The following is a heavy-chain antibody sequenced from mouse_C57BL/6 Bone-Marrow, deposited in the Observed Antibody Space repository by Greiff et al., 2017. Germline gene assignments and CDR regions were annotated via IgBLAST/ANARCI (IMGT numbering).Heavy chain of an antibody. Sequence: VQLKESGAELAKPGASVKLSCKASGYTFTSYWMHWVKQRPGQGLEWIGYINPSSGYTKYNQKFKDKATLTADKSSSTAYMPLSSLTYEDSAVYYGARSFYGPAWFAYWGQGTLVTVSA. CDR2: INPSSGYT. D-gene: IGHD1-2*01. V-gene: IGHV1-7*01. CDR1: GYTFTSYW. CDR3: ARSFYGPAWFAY. J-gene: IGHJ3*01.